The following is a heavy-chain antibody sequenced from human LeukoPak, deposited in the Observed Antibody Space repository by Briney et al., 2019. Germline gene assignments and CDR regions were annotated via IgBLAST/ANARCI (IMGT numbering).Heavy chain of an antibody. Sequence: SETPSLTCSVSDDSITMYYWTWIRQPPGKGLEWIGYVDHTGSTNFNPSLNGRVSISRDTSKNLFSLRLRSVTAADTAVYFCARGRVSSSTWYSTYYYYFYMDVWGKGTTVTVSS. CDR2: VDHTGST. V-gene: IGHV4-59*01. CDR1: DDSITMYY. CDR3: ARGRVSSSTWYSTYYYYFYMDV. J-gene: IGHJ6*03. D-gene: IGHD1-1*01.